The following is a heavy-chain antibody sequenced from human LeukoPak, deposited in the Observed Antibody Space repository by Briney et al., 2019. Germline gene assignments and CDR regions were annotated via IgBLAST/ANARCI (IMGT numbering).Heavy chain of an antibody. Sequence: GASVKVSCKASGHTFTSYDINWVRQATGQGLEWMGWMNPNSGNTGYAQKFQGRVTMTRNTSISTAYMELSSLRSEDTAVYYCARDLATMGTYYMDVWGKGTTVTISS. CDR3: ARDLATMGTYYMDV. CDR2: MNPNSGNT. V-gene: IGHV1-8*01. CDR1: GHTFTSYD. J-gene: IGHJ6*03. D-gene: IGHD4/OR15-4a*01.